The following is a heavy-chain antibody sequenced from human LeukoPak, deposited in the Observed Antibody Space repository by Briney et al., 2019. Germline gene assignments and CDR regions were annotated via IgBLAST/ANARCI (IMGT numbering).Heavy chain of an antibody. J-gene: IGHJ4*02. CDR2: IYYTGGT. CDR3: ARGSWAYSPFDS. D-gene: IGHD2-21*01. CDR1: GGSISNYY. Sequence: PSETLSLTCTISGGSISNYYWSWIRQTPGKGLEWIGYIYYTGGTDYNPSLKSRVTISEDTSKNQFSLKLSSETAADTAVYYCARGSWAYSPFDSWGRESWSPSPQ. V-gene: IGHV4-59*01.